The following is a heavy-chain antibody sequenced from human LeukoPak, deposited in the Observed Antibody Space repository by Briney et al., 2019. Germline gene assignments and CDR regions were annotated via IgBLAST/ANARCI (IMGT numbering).Heavy chain of an antibody. CDR3: ARDLGYCSGGSCGY. CDR2: IKQDGSEK. J-gene: IGHJ4*02. D-gene: IGHD2-15*01. Sequence: GGSLRLSCAASGFTISSYWMSWVRQAPGKGLEWVANIKQDGSEKYYVDSVKGRFTISRDNAKNSLYLQMNSLRAEGTAVYYCARDLGYCSGGSCGYWGQGTLVTVSS. V-gene: IGHV3-7*01. CDR1: GFTISSYW.